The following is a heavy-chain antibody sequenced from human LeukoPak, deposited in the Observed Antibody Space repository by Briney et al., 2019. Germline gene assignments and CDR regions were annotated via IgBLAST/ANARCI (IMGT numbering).Heavy chain of an antibody. CDR2: IRYDGSNK. J-gene: IGHJ2*01. Sequence: GGSLRLSCAASGFTFSSYGMHWVRQAPGKGLEWAAFIRYDGSNKYYADSVKGRFTISRENAKNSLYLQMNSLRAGDTAVYYCAKAAYSSTWYSRYFDLWGRGTLVTVSS. CDR3: AKAAYSSTWYSRYFDL. D-gene: IGHD6-13*01. CDR1: GFTFSSYG. V-gene: IGHV3-30*02.